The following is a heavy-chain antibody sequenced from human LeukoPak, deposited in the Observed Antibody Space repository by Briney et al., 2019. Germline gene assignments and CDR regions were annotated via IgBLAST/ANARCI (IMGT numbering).Heavy chain of an antibody. V-gene: IGHV4-31*03. CDR3: ARVLYGSGSPYYYYGVDV. CDR1: GDSISSGELY. J-gene: IGHJ6*02. Sequence: SETLSLTCTVSGDSISSGELYWSWIRQHPGKGLEWFGYIYYSGSTYYNPSLKSRVTISVERSKNQFSLRLSSVTAADTAVYYCARVLYGSGSPYYYYGVDVWGQGTTVTVSS. CDR2: IYYSGST. D-gene: IGHD3-10*01.